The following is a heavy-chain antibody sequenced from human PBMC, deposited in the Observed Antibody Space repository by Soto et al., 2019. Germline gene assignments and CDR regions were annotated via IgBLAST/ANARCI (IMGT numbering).Heavy chain of an antibody. Sequence: QVQLVESGGGVVQPGRSLRLSCAASGFTFSSYGMHWVSQAPGKGLEWVAVIWYDGSNKYYADSVKGRFTISRDNSKNTKSRQMNSLKDEDTTVNNCARKTLTVTTRAERREGAGIDYWGQGTLVTVSS. J-gene: IGHJ4*02. V-gene: IGHV3-33*01. D-gene: IGHD4-4*01. CDR1: GFTFSSYG. CDR3: ARKTLTVTTRAERREGAGIDY. CDR2: IWYDGSNK.